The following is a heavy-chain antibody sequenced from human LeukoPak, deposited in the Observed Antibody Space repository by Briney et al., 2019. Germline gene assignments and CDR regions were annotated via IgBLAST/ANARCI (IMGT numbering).Heavy chain of an antibody. CDR1: GFTFSSYW. Sequence: AGGSLRLSCAASGFTFSSYWMSWVRQAPGKGLECVANIKQDGSEKYYVDSVKGRFTISRDNAKNSLYLQMNSLRAEDTAVYYCARDIRIAENYFDYWGQGTLVTVSS. CDR3: ARDIRIAENYFDY. V-gene: IGHV3-7*01. D-gene: IGHD6-13*01. CDR2: IKQDGSEK. J-gene: IGHJ4*02.